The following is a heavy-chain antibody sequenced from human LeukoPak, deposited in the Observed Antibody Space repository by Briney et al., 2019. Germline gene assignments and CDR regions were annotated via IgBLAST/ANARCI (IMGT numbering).Heavy chain of an antibody. D-gene: IGHD2-21*02. V-gene: IGHV3-7*03. Sequence: GGSLRLSCAVSGFTFSSYWMSWFRQAPGKGLEWVSNINQDGSQKFSVDSVKGRFTISRDNAKNSLSLQMNSLRVEDTAVYYCARDWFDGDCDRFDCWGQGTLVTVSS. CDR2: INQDGSQK. CDR1: GFTFSSYW. CDR3: ARDWFDGDCDRFDC. J-gene: IGHJ4*02.